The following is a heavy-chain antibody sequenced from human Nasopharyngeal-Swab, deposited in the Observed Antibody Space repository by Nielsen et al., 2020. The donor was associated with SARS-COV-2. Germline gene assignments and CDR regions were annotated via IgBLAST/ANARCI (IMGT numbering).Heavy chain of an antibody. D-gene: IGHD3-3*01. CDR2: ISSSSSYI. V-gene: IGHV3-21*01. Sequence: GGFLRLSCAASGSTFNTYNFNWVRQAPGKGLEWVSPISSSSSYIYYADSVKGRFTISRDNAKNSLYLQMNSLRAEDTAVYYCARDGLDYDFWSAYFMDVWGQGTTVTVSS. CDR1: GSTFNTYN. J-gene: IGHJ6*02. CDR3: ARDGLDYDFWSAYFMDV.